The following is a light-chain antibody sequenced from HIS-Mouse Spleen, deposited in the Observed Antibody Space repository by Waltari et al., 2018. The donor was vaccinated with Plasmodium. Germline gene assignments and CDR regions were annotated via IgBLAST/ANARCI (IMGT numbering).Light chain of an antibody. Sequence: DIQLTPSPSFLSASVGARVTITCRASQGISSYLAWYQQKPGKAPKLLIYAASTLQSGVPSRFSGSGSGTEFTLTISSLQPEDFATYYCQQLNSYPIFTFGPGTKVDIK. CDR3: QQLNSYPIFT. CDR1: QGISSY. V-gene: IGKV1-9*01. CDR2: AAS. J-gene: IGKJ3*01.